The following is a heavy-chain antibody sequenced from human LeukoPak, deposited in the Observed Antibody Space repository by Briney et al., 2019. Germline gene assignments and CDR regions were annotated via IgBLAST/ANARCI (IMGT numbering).Heavy chain of an antibody. J-gene: IGHJ4*02. V-gene: IGHV3-15*01. Sequence: GSLRLSCAASGFSFADAWMAWVRQAPGRGLEWLGRIKGESDGAATDLAAPVKGRFTFSRDDSKNTLYLQMHSLQIEDTAVYYCTTDLTYLFTFEYWGQGTLVTVSS. CDR3: TTDLTYLFTFEY. D-gene: IGHD2/OR15-2a*01. CDR1: GFSFADAW. CDR2: IKGESDGAAT.